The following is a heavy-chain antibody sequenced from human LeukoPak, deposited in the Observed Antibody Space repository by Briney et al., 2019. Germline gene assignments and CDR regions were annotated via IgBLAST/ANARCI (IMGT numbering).Heavy chain of an antibody. CDR2: IYISGST. J-gene: IGHJ4*02. D-gene: IGHD3-22*01. Sequence: PSETLSLTCGVSGGPIRSYFWSWIRQPAGKGLEWIGRIYISGSTKYNPSLKSRVTMSIDTSKNQFSLNLSYVTAADTAVYYCATFYDGSGYYFGYWGQGTLVSVSS. CDR3: ATFYDGSGYYFGY. V-gene: IGHV4-4*07. CDR1: GGPIRSYF.